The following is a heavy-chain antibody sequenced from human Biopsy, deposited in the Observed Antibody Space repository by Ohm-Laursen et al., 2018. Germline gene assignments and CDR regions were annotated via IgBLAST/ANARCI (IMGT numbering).Heavy chain of an antibody. CDR2: VYHSGTT. Sequence: GTLSLTCTVSGGSISSGSNYWAWIRQPPGKGLEWIGSVYHSGTTYYSPSLKSRVTISVDTSKSQFSLTLTSVTAADTAVYYCVRLNRRGNIIFFDYWGRGTLVTVSS. V-gene: IGHV4-39*01. CDR1: GGSISSGSNY. J-gene: IGHJ4*02. CDR3: VRLNRRGNIIFFDY. D-gene: IGHD3/OR15-3a*01.